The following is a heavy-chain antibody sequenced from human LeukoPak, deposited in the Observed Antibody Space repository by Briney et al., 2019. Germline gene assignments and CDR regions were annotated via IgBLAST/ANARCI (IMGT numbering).Heavy chain of an antibody. CDR1: GGSLSSYY. D-gene: IGHD1-26*01. Sequence: PSETLSLTCTVSGGSLSSYYWSWIRQPPGKGLEWIGYIYYSGSTNYNPSLKSRVTISVDTSKNQFSLKLSSVTAADTAVYYCARGRDPDAFDIWGQGTMVTVSS. CDR2: IYYSGST. V-gene: IGHV4-59*08. J-gene: IGHJ3*02. CDR3: ARGRDPDAFDI.